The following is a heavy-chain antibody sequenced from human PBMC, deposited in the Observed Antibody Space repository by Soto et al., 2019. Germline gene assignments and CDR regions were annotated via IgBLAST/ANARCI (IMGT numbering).Heavy chain of an antibody. CDR3: ARGRGRVNYYYGMDV. D-gene: IGHD5-12*01. CDR1: GYTFTGYY. Sequence: ASVKVSCTASGYTFTGYYMHWVRQAPGQGLEWMGWINPNSGGTNYAQKFQGWVTMTRDTSISTAYMELSRLRSDDTAVYYCARGRGRVNYYYGMDVWGQGTTVTVSS. V-gene: IGHV1-2*04. CDR2: INPNSGGT. J-gene: IGHJ6*02.